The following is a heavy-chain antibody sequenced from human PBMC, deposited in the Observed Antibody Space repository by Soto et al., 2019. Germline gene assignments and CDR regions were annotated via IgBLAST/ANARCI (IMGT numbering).Heavy chain of an antibody. CDR1: GFNLRDYA. J-gene: IGHJ4*02. V-gene: IGHV3-9*01. D-gene: IGHD3-10*01. CDR3: TRQAGVPAIGSFDS. Sequence: EVQLVESGGGSAQPGTSLRLSCVASGFNLRDYAMHWVRQAPGRGLEWVSGIASSSGSMGYAASVKGRFTISRDNAEKSLYLQLNSLRVEETAFYYCTRQAGVPAIGSFDSWGQGTLVIVAS. CDR2: IASSSGSM.